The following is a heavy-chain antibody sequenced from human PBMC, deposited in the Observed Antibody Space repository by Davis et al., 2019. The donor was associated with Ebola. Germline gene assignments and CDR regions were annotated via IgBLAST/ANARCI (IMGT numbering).Heavy chain of an antibody. CDR1: GYTFTGYY. D-gene: IGHD1-26*01. V-gene: IGHV1-2*06. CDR3: AREGRVTRELLAYYGMDV. CDR2: INPNSGVT. J-gene: IGHJ6*02. Sequence: AASVKVSCKASGYTFTGYYMHWVRQAPGQGLEWMGRINPNSGVTNFAQNFQGRVTLTRDTSISTASMVLSRLRSDDTAVYYCAREGRVTRELLAYYGMDVWGQGTTVTVSS.